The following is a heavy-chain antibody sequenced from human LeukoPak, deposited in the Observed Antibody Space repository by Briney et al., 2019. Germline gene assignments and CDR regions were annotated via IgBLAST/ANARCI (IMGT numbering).Heavy chain of an antibody. J-gene: IGHJ4*02. Sequence: SETLSLTCTVSGGFISSSSYYWGWIRQPPGKGLEWIGTIYYSGSTYYNPSLKSRVTISVDTSKNQFSLKLSSVTAADTAVYYCARGGYFDWLWDDYWGQGTLVTVSS. CDR1: GGFISSSSYY. CDR2: IYYSGST. CDR3: ARGGYFDWLWDDY. V-gene: IGHV4-39*07. D-gene: IGHD3-9*01.